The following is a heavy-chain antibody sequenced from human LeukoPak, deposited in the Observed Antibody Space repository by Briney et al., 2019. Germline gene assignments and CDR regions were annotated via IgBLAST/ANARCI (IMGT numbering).Heavy chain of an antibody. J-gene: IGHJ4*02. Sequence: GGSLRLSCTASGFTFSNFWMGWVRQAPGKGLEWVAVISYDGSNKYYADSVKGRFTISRDNSKNTLYLQMNSLRAEDTAVYYCAKDWTTQNFDYWGQGTLVTVSS. CDR3: AKDWTTQNFDY. V-gene: IGHV3-30*18. CDR1: GFTFSNFW. D-gene: IGHD3/OR15-3a*01. CDR2: ISYDGSNK.